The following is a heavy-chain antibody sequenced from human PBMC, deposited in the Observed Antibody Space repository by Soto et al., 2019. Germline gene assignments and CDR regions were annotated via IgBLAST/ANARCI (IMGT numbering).Heavy chain of an antibody. CDR2: IYYSGSA. CDR1: GGSISSGGYY. CDR3: ARGRTSSPTPGDY. Sequence: QVQLQESGPGLVKPSQTLSLTCTVSGGSISSGGYYWSWIRQHPGKGLEWIGYIYYSGSAYYNPSHKSRVTISVDTSKTQFSLKLSSVTAADTAVYYCARGRTSSPTPGDYWGQGTLVTVSS. J-gene: IGHJ4*02. V-gene: IGHV4-31*03. D-gene: IGHD2-2*01.